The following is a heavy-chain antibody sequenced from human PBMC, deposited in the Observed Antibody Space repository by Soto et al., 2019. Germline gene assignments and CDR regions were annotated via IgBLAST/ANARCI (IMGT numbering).Heavy chain of an antibody. J-gene: IGHJ6*02. V-gene: IGHV2-5*01. Sequence: QITLKESGPTLVKPTQTLTLTCTFSGFSLTTSGMGVGWIRQPPGEALEWLALVYWNDDKRYSPSLKRRLTSTKDTSGGQVVLTMTDMDPVDTATYNCVHTNSHIYQPYYGLDVWGQGTTVSVSS. CDR1: GFSLTTSGMG. D-gene: IGHD2-2*01. CDR3: VHTNSHIYQPYYGLDV. CDR2: VYWNDDK.